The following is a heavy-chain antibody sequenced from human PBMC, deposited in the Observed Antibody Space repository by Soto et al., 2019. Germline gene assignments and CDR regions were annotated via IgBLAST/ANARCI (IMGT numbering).Heavy chain of an antibody. J-gene: IGHJ3*02. V-gene: IGHV4-34*01. CDR2: INHSGIT. Sequence: ETLSITCAVYGGSFMGYYWSWIREPPGKGLEWIGEINHSGITNYNPSLKSRVTISVDTSKNQFSLKLSSVTAADTAVYYCARAPRRYDYVWGSYRYTIPYDAFDIWGQGTMVTVSS. CDR3: ARAPRRYDYVWGSYRYTIPYDAFDI. D-gene: IGHD3-16*02. CDR1: GGSFMGYY.